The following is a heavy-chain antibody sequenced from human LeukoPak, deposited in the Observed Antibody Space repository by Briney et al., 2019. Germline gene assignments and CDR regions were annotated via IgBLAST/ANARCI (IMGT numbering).Heavy chain of an antibody. CDR1: GYTLTELS. V-gene: IGHV1-24*01. CDR3: ATTGPDFWSGYYDY. CDR2: LDPEDGET. Sequence: VASVKVSCKVSGYTLTELSMHWVRQAPGKGLEWMGGLDPEDGETIYAQKFQGRVTMTEDTSTDTAYMELSSLRSEDTAVYYCATTGPDFWSGYYDYWGQGTLVTVSS. J-gene: IGHJ4*02. D-gene: IGHD3-3*01.